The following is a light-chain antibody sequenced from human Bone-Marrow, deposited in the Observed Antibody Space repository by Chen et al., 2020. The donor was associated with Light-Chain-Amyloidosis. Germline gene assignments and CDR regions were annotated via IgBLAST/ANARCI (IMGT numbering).Light chain of an antibody. CDR2: EVT. CDR3: SSYTITNTLV. J-gene: IGLJ1*01. CDR1: SSDVGGDNH. Sequence: QSALTQPTSVSGSPGQSITISCTGTSSDVGGDNHVSWYQQHPDKAPKLMIYEVTNRPSWVPDRFSGSKSDNTASLTISELPTEDEADYFCSSYTITNTLVFGSGTRVTVL. V-gene: IGLV2-14*01.